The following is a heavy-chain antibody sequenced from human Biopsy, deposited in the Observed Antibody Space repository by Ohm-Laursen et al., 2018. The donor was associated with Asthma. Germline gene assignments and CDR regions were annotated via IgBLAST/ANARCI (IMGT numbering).Heavy chain of an antibody. Sequence: GSSVKVSCKSLGGTFNTYVIGWVRQAPGQRLEWMGGINSVFGTTTYPQKFQDRVTITADDSTSTVYMELSSLRSEDTAVYYCAREAGSCISRTCYSLDFWGQGTLVTVSS. CDR3: AREAGSCISRTCYSLDF. D-gene: IGHD2-2*01. CDR1: GGTFNTYV. J-gene: IGHJ4*02. CDR2: INSVFGTT. V-gene: IGHV1-69*01.